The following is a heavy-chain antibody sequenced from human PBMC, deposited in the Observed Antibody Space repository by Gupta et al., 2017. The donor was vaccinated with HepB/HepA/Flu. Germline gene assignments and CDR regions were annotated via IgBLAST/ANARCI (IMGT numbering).Heavy chain of an antibody. CDR3: RRGCPMYFSLDV. CDR2: ISAYNGRT. D-gene: IGHD2-8*01. J-gene: IGHJ6*04. V-gene: IGHV1-18*01. Sequence: HVQLVQSGAEVKNPGASVKLSCKASGYTFRNYGFTWVRQAPGQGLEWIGWISAYNGRTDYAQKFQDRVSMTTDPSTNTAYMELRSLRSDDTAVYYCRRGCPMYFSLDVWGKGTTVTVSS. CDR1: GYTFRNYG.